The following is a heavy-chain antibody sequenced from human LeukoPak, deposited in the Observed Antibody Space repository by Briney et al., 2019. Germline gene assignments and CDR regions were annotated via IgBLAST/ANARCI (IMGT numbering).Heavy chain of an antibody. Sequence: SETLSLTCTVSGGSISSYYRNWIRQPPGKGLEWIGYIYYSGSTNYNPSLKSRVTISVDTSKNQFSLKLTSVTAADTAVYYCARSSSSWYWERLGAFDIWGQGTMVTVSS. V-gene: IGHV4-59*01. J-gene: IGHJ3*02. CDR3: ARSSSSWYWERLGAFDI. CDR1: GGSISSYY. D-gene: IGHD6-13*01. CDR2: IYYSGST.